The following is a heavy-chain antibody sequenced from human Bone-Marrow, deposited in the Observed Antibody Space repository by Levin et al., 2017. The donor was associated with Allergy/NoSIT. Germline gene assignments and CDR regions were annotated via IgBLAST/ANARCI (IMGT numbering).Heavy chain of an antibody. D-gene: IGHD3-22*01. CDR1: GFSVRDYY. J-gene: IGHJ3*02. CDR3: ARIMIVVPYRNDGFDI. CDR2: VYMGGTT. V-gene: IGHV3-53*01. Sequence: GGSLRLSCAASGFSVRDYYMTWVRQAPGKGLEWVSVVYMGGTTYYADSVRGRFTVSRDNSKNSVYLQMDSLRVEDTAVYYCARIMIVVPYRNDGFDIRGQGTMVTVSS.